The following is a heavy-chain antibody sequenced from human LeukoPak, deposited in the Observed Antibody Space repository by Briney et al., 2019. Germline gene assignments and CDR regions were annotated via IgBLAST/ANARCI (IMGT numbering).Heavy chain of an antibody. CDR1: GGSIRSYY. Sequence: SETLSLTCSVSGGSIRSYYWSWIRQPPGKGLEWIGYIYYSGSTNYSSSIKSRVTISVDTSKNQFSLRLSSVTAADTAVYYCARHGSVTTPFDYWGQGTLVTVSS. CDR2: IYYSGST. D-gene: IGHD4-17*01. J-gene: IGHJ4*02. V-gene: IGHV4-59*08. CDR3: ARHGSVTTPFDY.